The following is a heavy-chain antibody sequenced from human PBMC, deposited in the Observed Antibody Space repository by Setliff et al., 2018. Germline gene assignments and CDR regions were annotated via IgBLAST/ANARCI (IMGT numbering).Heavy chain of an antibody. CDR3: GRVDFTMIQGVVGH. V-gene: IGHV4-59*12. CDR2: VYYSGYT. D-gene: IGHD3-10*01. Sequence: SETLSLTCTVSGDSISSYYWSWIRQAPGKGMEWLGSVYYSGYTYSKPSLQSRVSMSVDASKNQFSLKLASVTAADTAVYYCGRVDFTMIQGVVGHWGQGTLVTVSS. CDR1: GDSISSYY. J-gene: IGHJ1*01.